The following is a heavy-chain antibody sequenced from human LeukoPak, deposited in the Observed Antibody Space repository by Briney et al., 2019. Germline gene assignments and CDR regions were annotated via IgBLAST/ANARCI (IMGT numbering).Heavy chain of an antibody. CDR1: GYTFTGYY. J-gene: IGHJ5*02. CDR3: ARGGRNIVVVVVGWFDP. CDR2: ISAYNGNT. D-gene: IGHD2-15*01. V-gene: IGHV1-18*04. Sequence: ASVKVSCKASGYTFTGYYMHWVRQAPGQGLEWMGWISAYNGNTNYAQKLQGRVTMTTDTSTSTAYMELRSLRSEDTAVYYCARGGRNIVVVVVGWFDPWGQGTLVTVSS.